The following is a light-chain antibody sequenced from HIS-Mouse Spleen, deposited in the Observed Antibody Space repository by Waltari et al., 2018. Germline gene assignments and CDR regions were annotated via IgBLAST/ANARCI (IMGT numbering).Light chain of an antibody. Sequence: SYELTQPPSVSVSPGQTARITCSGDALPKKYAYWYQQKSGQATVLVIYEDRKRPSGIPEGFPGSSSGTMATLTISGAQVEDEADYYCYSTDSSGNHRVFGGGTKLTVL. J-gene: IGLJ2*01. V-gene: IGLV3-10*01. CDR3: YSTDSSGNHRV. CDR2: EDR. CDR1: ALPKKY.